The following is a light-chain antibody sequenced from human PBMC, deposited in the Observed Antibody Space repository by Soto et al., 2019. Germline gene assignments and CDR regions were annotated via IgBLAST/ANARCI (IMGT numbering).Light chain of an antibody. V-gene: IGKV3-20*01. CDR2: GAS. Sequence: EIVLTQSPGTLSLSPGERVIFSCRASQSVSSSSLAWYQHKPGQAPRLLIYGASSRATGIPDRFSGRGSGTDFTLTISRLEPEDFAIYYCQQFGSLSLTFGGGTKVEIK. CDR1: QSVSSSS. J-gene: IGKJ4*01. CDR3: QQFGSLSLT.